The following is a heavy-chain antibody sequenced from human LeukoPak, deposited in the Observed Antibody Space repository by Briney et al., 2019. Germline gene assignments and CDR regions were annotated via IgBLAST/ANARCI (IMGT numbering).Heavy chain of an antibody. CDR3: ARDRGPGIAVAGTNWFDP. V-gene: IGHV1-2*02. D-gene: IGHD6-13*01. J-gene: IGHJ5*02. Sequence: ASVKVSCKASGYTFTGYYMHWVRQAPGQGLEWRGWINPNSGGTNYAQKFQGRVTMTRDTAISTAHMELSRLRSDATAVYYCARDRGPGIAVAGTNWFDPWGQGTLVTVSS. CDR2: INPNSGGT. CDR1: GYTFTGYY.